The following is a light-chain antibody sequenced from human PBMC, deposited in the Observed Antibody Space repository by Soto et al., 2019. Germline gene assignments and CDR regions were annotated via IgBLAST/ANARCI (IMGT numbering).Light chain of an antibody. Sequence: QSVLTQPPSASGTPGQRVTISCSGSTSNIGSHTVNWYQHVPGTAPKLLITTNNQRPSGVPDRFSGFKSGSSASLVISGLQSEDEADYYCATWDDSLKGVFGTRTKLTVL. CDR1: TSNIGSHT. CDR2: TNN. V-gene: IGLV1-44*01. J-gene: IGLJ1*01. CDR3: ATWDDSLKGV.